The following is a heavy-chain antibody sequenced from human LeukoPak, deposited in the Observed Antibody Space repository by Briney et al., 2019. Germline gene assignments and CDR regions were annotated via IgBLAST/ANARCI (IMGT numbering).Heavy chain of an antibody. CDR3: ARDQVYMVRGVVGVWFDP. J-gene: IGHJ5*02. Sequence: SETLSLTCTVSGGSISSYYWSWIRQPAGKGLEWIGRIYTSGSTNYNPSLKSRVTMSVDTSKNQFSLKLSSVTAADTAVYYCARDQVYMVRGVVGVWFDPWGQGTLVTVSS. V-gene: IGHV4-4*07. CDR2: IYTSGST. D-gene: IGHD3-10*01. CDR1: GGSISSYY.